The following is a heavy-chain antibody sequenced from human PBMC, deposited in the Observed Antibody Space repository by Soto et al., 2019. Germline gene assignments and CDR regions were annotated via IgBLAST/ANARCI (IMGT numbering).Heavy chain of an antibody. CDR1: GGSFSGYY. D-gene: IGHD3-10*01. CDR2: INHSGST. V-gene: IGHV4-34*01. CDR3: AILRGATSYYFDY. J-gene: IGHJ4*02. Sequence: SETLSLTCAVYGGSFSGYYWSWIRQPPGKGLEWIGEINHSGSTNYNPSLKSRVTISVDTSKNQFSLKLSSVTAADTAVYYCAILRGATSYYFDYWGQGTLVTVSS.